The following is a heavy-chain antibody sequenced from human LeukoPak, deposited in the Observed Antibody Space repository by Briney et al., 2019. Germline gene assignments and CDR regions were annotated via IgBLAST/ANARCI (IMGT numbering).Heavy chain of an antibody. Sequence: GGSLRLSCAASGFTLSDYYMSWIRQAPGKGLEWVSYSSSSGSTIYYADSVKGRFAISGDNAKNSLYLQMNSLRAEDTAVYYCARRRDFIDYWGQGTLVTVSS. CDR3: ARRRDFIDY. D-gene: IGHD3/OR15-3a*01. J-gene: IGHJ4*02. CDR2: SSSSGSTI. V-gene: IGHV3-11*01. CDR1: GFTLSDYY.